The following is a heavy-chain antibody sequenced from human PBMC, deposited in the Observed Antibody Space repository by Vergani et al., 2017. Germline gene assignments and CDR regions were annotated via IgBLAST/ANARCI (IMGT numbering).Heavy chain of an antibody. Sequence: QVQLVQSGAEVKKPGSSVKVSCKASGGTFSSYAISWVRQAPGQGLEWMGGIIPIFGTANYAQKFQGRVTITADESTSTAYMELSSLRSEDTAVYYCAGSGNYGDYAGNWFDPWGQGTLVTVSS. CDR2: IIPIFGTA. CDR1: GGTFSSYA. V-gene: IGHV1-69*01. J-gene: IGHJ5*02. CDR3: AGSGNYGDYAGNWFDP. D-gene: IGHD4-17*01.